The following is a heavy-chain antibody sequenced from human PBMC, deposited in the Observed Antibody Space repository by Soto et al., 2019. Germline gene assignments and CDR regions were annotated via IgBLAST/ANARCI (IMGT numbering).Heavy chain of an antibody. CDR2: INAGNGNT. V-gene: IGHV1-3*01. CDR1: GYTFTSYA. D-gene: IGHD2-15*01. CDR3: ARVRSGGSGYFDY. J-gene: IGHJ4*02. Sequence: ASVKVSCKASGYTFTSYAMHWVRQAPGQKLEWMGWINAGNGNTKYSQKFQGRVTITRDTSASTAYMELSSLRAEDTAVYYCARVRSGGSGYFDYWGQGTLVTVSS.